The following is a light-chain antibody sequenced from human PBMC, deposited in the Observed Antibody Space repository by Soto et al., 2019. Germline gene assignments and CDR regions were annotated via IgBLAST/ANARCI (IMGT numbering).Light chain of an antibody. Sequence: EIVLTQSPATLSLSPGERATLSCGASQSVSSDFLAWYQQKPGLAPRLLIFDASIRATGIPDRFSGSGSGTAFTLTISSLEPEDFAFYYCQQYGTSPPQTFGQGTKVEIK. J-gene: IGKJ1*01. CDR2: DAS. CDR3: QQYGTSPPQT. CDR1: QSVSSDF. V-gene: IGKV3D-20*01.